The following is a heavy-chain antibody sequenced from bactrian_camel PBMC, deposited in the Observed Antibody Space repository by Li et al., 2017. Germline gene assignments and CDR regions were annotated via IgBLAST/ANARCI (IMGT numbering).Heavy chain of an antibody. V-gene: IGHV3S6*01. CDR3: AAGSSRGVPFRERGYPY. D-gene: IGHD5*01. Sequence: HVQLVESGGGLVQPGGSLRLSCAASGFTFSSYYMIWVRQAPGKGLEWVSAIPPDGTGAPYADSVKGRFTISRDNAMNTVSLQMDSLTPEDTAMYYCAAGSSRGVPFRERGYPYWGQGTQVTVS. J-gene: IGHJ4*01. CDR2: IPPDGTGA. CDR1: GFTFSSYY.